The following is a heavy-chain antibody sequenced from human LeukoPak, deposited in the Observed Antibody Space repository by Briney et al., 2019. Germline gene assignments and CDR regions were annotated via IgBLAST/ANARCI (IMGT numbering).Heavy chain of an antibody. V-gene: IGHV1-69*05. Sequence: SVKVSCKASGGTFSSYAISWVRQAPGRGLEWMGGIIPIFGTANYAQKFQGRVTITTDESTSTAYMELSSLRSEDTAVYYCARRDLDTAMVTWAFDIWGQGTMVTVSS. CDR2: IIPIFGTA. D-gene: IGHD5-18*01. CDR3: ARRDLDTAMVTWAFDI. CDR1: GGTFSSYA. J-gene: IGHJ3*02.